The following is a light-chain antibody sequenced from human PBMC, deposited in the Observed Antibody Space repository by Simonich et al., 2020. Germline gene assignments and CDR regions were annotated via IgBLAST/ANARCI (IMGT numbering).Light chain of an antibody. V-gene: IGKV4-1*01. CDR3: QQYYSTPYT. CDR2: WAS. CDR1: QSVLYDSNNKNY. Sequence: DIVMTQSPDSLAVSLGERATINCKSSQSVLYDSNNKNYLAWYQQKPGKPPKLLIYWASTRESGVPDRVIGSGSGTDFTLTISSLQAEDVAVYYCQQYYSTPYTFGQGTKLEIK. J-gene: IGKJ2*01.